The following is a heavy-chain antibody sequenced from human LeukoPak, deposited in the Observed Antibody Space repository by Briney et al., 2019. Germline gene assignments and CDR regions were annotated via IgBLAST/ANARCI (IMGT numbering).Heavy chain of an antibody. CDR3: ARENWGRFDY. D-gene: IGHD7-27*01. Sequence: GGSLRLSCAASGFSFSSWSMSWVRQAPGKRLEWVANVKEDGSEIYYVDSVQGRFTISRDNAKSSVYLQMNSLRGEDTAVYYCARENWGRFDYWGQGTLVTVSS. J-gene: IGHJ4*02. V-gene: IGHV3-7*01. CDR2: VKEDGSEI. CDR1: GFSFSSWS.